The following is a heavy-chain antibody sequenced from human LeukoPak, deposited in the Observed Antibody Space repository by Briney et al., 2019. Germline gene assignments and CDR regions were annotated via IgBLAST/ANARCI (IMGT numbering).Heavy chain of an antibody. J-gene: IGHJ3*02. CDR1: GFTFTSYA. D-gene: IGHD6-19*01. Sequence: GGSLRLSCAASGFTFTSYAMSWVRQAPGKGLEWVSTISGSGGSTYYADSVRGHFTISRDNSKNTLYLQMNSLRAEDTAVYYCAKGGYRAVAGAAFDIWGQGTMVTVSS. CDR2: ISGSGGST. V-gene: IGHV3-23*01. CDR3: AKGGYRAVAGAAFDI.